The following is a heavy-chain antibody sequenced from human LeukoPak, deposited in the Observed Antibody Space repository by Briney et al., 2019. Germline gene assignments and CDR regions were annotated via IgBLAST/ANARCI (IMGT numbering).Heavy chain of an antibody. Sequence: GGSLRLSCAASGFALRTSWMSWVRQAPGKGLEWVANIKEDGSEKNYVDSVKGRFTISRDNAENSLYLQMNSLRAEDTAVYYCAKDGGGPLDWGQGTQVTVSS. J-gene: IGHJ4*02. CDR1: GFALRTSW. CDR3: AKDGGGPLD. V-gene: IGHV3-7*01. D-gene: IGHD3-10*01. CDR2: IKEDGSEK.